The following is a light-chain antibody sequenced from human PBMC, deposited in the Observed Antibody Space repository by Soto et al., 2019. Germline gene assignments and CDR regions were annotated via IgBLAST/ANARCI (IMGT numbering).Light chain of an antibody. CDR2: AAS. J-gene: IGKJ1*01. Sequence: AIRMTQSPSSLSASTGDRVTITCRASQGISGYLAWYQQKPGKAPKLLIYAASTLQSGVPSRFSGSGSGTDFTLTISCLQSEDFATYYCQQYYSYLWTFGQGTKVEIK. V-gene: IGKV1-8*01. CDR1: QGISGY. CDR3: QQYYSYLWT.